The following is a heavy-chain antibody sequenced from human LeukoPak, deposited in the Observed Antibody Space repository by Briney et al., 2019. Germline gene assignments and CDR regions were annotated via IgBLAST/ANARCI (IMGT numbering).Heavy chain of an antibody. J-gene: IGHJ4*02. CDR1: GFTFSDYY. CDR3: ARGVPVAGTNFDY. D-gene: IGHD6-19*01. Sequence: PGGSLRLSCAASGFTFSDYYMSWIRQAPGKGLEWVSYISSSGSTIYYADSLKGRFSISRDNAKNSLYLQMNSLRDEDTAVYYCARGVPVAGTNFDYWGQGTLVTVSS. V-gene: IGHV3-11*01. CDR2: ISSSGSTI.